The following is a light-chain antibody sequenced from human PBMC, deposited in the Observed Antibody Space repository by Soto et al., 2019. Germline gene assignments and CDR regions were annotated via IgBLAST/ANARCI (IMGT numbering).Light chain of an antibody. CDR2: EVS. Sequence: QSSLTLPASVSGYPGQSITISCTGRISDVGGYNYVSWYQQHPGKAPKFMIYEVSRRPSGVSNRFSGSKSGNTASLTVSGLQDEDEADYYCSSYTTSNTYVFGTGTRSPS. V-gene: IGLV2-14*01. CDR1: ISDVGGYNY. J-gene: IGLJ1*01. CDR3: SSYTTSNTYV.